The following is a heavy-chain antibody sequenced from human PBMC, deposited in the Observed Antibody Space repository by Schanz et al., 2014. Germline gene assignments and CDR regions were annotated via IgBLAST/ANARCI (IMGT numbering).Heavy chain of an antibody. V-gene: IGHV3-21*04. D-gene: IGHD2-21*02. CDR1: GFTFSSHW. CDR3: AKDLGVDCGDGCFNWYFDL. J-gene: IGHJ2*01. CDR2: ISTSGTYM. Sequence: EVQLVESGGGLIQPGGSLRLSCAASGFTFSSHWMHWVRQDPGKGLVWVSSISTSGTYMYIADSLKGRLTISRDDAKKSMYLQMNNLRAEDTAVYFCAKDLGVDCGDGCFNWYFDLWGRGTLVTVSS.